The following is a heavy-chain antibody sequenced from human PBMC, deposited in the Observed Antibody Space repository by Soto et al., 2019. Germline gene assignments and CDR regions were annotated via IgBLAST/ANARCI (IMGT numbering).Heavy chain of an antibody. CDR3: ARAPRGDIFSSYFDY. J-gene: IGHJ4*02. CDR1: GGTFISYA. V-gene: IGHV1-69*13. Sequence: SVKVSCKASGGTFISYALNWGRQAPGQGLEWMGGISPPFRTANYAQKFQGRVTITADESTTTGYMELSSLRSEDTAVYYCARAPRGDIFSSYFDYWGQGTAVTGSS. D-gene: IGHD2-21*01. CDR2: ISPPFRTA.